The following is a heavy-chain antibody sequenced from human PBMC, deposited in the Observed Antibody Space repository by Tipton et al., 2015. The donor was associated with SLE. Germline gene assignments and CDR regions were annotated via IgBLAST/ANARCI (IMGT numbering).Heavy chain of an antibody. CDR1: GDSISSGGYY. D-gene: IGHD3-22*01. CDR3: ARLPSIHSGGYYYGMDV. V-gene: IGHV4-30-4*08. CDR2: IYYSGST. J-gene: IGHJ6*02. Sequence: TLSLTCNVSGDSISSGGYYWSWIRQPPGKGLEWIGNIYYSGSTYYNPFLKSRVTISVDTSKNQFSLKLSSVTAADTAVYYCARLPSIHSGGYYYGMDVWGQGTTVTVSS.